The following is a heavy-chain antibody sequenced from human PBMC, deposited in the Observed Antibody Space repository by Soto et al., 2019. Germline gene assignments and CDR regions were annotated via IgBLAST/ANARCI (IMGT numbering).Heavy chain of an antibody. D-gene: IGHD3-22*01. CDR1: GYTFISYG. CDR2: ISAYNCNT. J-gene: IGHJ4*02. V-gene: IGHV1-18*01. CDR3: ARDGESSGYYYYFDY. Sequence: ASVKVSCKASGYTFISYGISWVRQAPGKGLEWMGWISAYNCNTNYAQRLQGRVTMTTDTYTSNAYVELRSLRSDDTAVYYCARDGESSGYYYYFDYWGQGTLVTVS.